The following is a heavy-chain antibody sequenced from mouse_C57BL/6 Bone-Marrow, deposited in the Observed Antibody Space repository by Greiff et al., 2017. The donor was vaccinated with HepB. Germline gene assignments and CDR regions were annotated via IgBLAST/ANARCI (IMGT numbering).Heavy chain of an antibody. CDR1: GYTFTSYW. Sequence: QVQLQQPGAELVKPGASVKLSCKASGYTFTSYWMQWVKQRPGQGLEWIGEIDPSDSYTNYNQKFKGKATLTVDTSSSTAYMQLSSLTSEDSAVYYCAIRRWLLQAYWGQGTLVTVSA. CDR3: AIRRWLLQAY. V-gene: IGHV1-50*01. D-gene: IGHD2-3*01. CDR2: IDPSDSYT. J-gene: IGHJ3*01.